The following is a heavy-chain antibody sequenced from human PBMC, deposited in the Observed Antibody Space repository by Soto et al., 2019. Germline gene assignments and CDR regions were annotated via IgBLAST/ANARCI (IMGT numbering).Heavy chain of an antibody. J-gene: IGHJ6*02. CDR1: GGSFSGYY. Sequence: QVQLQQWGAGLLKPSETLSLTCAVYGGSFSGYYWSWIRQPPGKGLEWIGEINHSGSTNYNPSLRVRVTMSVDTSRNQFPLKPSSVTAADTAVYYCARGRGDYDILPGYYEGYYYYGMDVWGQGTTVTVSS. CDR2: INHSGST. CDR3: ARGRGDYDILPGYYEGYYYYGMDV. D-gene: IGHD3-9*01. V-gene: IGHV4-34*01.